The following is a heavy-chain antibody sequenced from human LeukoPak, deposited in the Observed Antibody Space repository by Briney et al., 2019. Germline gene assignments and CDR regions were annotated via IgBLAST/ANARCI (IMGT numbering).Heavy chain of an antibody. D-gene: IGHD6-19*01. CDR2: IYYSGST. J-gene: IGHJ4*02. Sequence: PSETLSLTCTVSGGSISSYYWSWIRQSPGKGLEWIGYIYYSGSTNYNPSLKSRVTISVDTSKSQFSLRLSSVTAADAAMYYCARAPPYSSGWDAPYFDCWGQGALVTVSS. V-gene: IGHV4-59*01. CDR3: ARAPPYSSGWDAPYFDC. CDR1: GGSISSYY.